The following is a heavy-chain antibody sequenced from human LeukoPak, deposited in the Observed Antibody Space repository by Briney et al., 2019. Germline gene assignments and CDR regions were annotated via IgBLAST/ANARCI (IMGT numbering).Heavy chain of an antibody. CDR2: IYDSGST. CDR1: GGSISSNNYF. CDR3: ARAGPYYDFWSGYYYGMDV. V-gene: IGHV4-39*07. D-gene: IGHD3-3*01. Sequence: SETLSLTCTVSGGSISSNNYFWGWIRQPPGKGLEWIGSIYDSGSTYYNPSLKSRVTISVDTSKNQFSLKLSSVTAADTAVYYCARAGPYYDFWSGYYYGMDVWGQGTTVTVSS. J-gene: IGHJ6*02.